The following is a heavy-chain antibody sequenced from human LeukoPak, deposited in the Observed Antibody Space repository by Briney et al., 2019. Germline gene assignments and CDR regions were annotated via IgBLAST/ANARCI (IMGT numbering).Heavy chain of an antibody. D-gene: IGHD6-13*01. CDR1: GFTFSTKW. CDR3: ARGGSTSSWFWND. CDR2: IKPDGSEK. V-gene: IGHV3-7*01. Sequence: GGSLRLSCAASGFTFSTKWMTWVRQAPGKGLEWVANIKPDGSEKFYVDSVKGRFTISRDNARNSLYLQMNSLRAEDMAVYYCARGGSTSSWFWNDWGQGTTVTVSS. J-gene: IGHJ6*02.